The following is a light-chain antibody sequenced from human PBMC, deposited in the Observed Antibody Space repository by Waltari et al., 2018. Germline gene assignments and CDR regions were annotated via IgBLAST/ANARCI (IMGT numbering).Light chain of an antibody. Sequence: DIQMTQSPSSVSASTGDRVTITCRASQDISNFLVWFQQKPGKAPKSLIYDASTLQSGVPSRFSGSGSGTEFTLTINNLHPEDFATYYCQQYNNYPFTFGQGTRLEMK. CDR2: DAS. CDR1: QDISNF. J-gene: IGKJ5*01. V-gene: IGKV1-16*01. CDR3: QQYNNYPFT.